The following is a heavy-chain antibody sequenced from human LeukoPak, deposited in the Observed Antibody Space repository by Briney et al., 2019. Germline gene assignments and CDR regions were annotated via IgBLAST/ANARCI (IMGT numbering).Heavy chain of an antibody. Sequence: AGTLTLSCAASGFTFSSYGMHWVRQAPGKGLEWMAVISYDGSNKYYVDSVKGRFTISRDNSKNTLYVQMNSLRAEDTAVYYCAKDRVWFGELLPDYWGQGTLVTVSS. CDR2: ISYDGSNK. CDR3: AKDRVWFGELLPDY. V-gene: IGHV3-30*18. J-gene: IGHJ4*02. CDR1: GFTFSSYG. D-gene: IGHD3-10*01.